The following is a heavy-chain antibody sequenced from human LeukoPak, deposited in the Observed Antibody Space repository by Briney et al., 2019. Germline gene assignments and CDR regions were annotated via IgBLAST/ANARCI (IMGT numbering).Heavy chain of an antibody. Sequence: GRSLRLSCAGSGFTFGGYGMHWFRQTPGKGLEWVAVIACDGSRAFYADSVKGQFTISRDNSKNTMSVQMDDLRAEDTAVYYCTRYNNDHFDYWGQGTLVTVSS. CDR1: GFTFGGYG. D-gene: IGHD1-14*01. J-gene: IGHJ4*02. CDR2: IACDGSRA. V-gene: IGHV3-33*01. CDR3: TRYNNDHFDY.